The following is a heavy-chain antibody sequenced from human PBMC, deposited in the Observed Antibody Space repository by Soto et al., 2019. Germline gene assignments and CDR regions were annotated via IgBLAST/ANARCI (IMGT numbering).Heavy chain of an antibody. CDR2: ISYTGSA. D-gene: IGHD6-19*01. J-gene: IGHJ4*02. Sequence: SETLSLTCSVSGGSIRGSYCSWIRQPPEKGLEWIASISYTGSATHNPSLKSRVSVSVDTTENQCSLKLTSETAADTATYYCATGGGWLQNSNLRGLYFDYWGQGALVTVSS. V-gene: IGHV4-59*01. CDR3: ATGGGWLQNSNLRGLYFDY. CDR1: GGSIRGSY.